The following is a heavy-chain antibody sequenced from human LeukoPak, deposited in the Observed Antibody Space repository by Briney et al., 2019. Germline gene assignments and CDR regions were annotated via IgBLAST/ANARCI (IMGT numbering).Heavy chain of an antibody. CDR2: INHSGST. V-gene: IGHV4-34*01. CDR3: ARVWAYCGGDCYSAFYY. D-gene: IGHD2-21*02. J-gene: IGHJ4*02. CDR1: GGSFSGYY. Sequence: SETLSLTCAVYGGSFSGYYWSWIRQPPWKGLEWIGEINHSGSTNYNPSLKSRVTISVDTSKNQFSLKLSSVTAADTAVYYCARVWAYCGGDCYSAFYYWGQGTLVTVSS.